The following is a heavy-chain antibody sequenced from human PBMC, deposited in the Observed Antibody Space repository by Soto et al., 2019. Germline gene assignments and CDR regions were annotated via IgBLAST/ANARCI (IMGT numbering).Heavy chain of an antibody. D-gene: IGHD5-18*01. CDR3: ARDPDTAMVYYYYGMDV. Sequence: VASVKVSCKASGYTFTGYYMHWVRQAPGQGLEWMGWINPNSGGTNYAQKFQGRVTMTRDTSISTAYMELSRLRSDDTAVYYCARDPDTAMVYYYYGMDVWGQGTTVTVSS. J-gene: IGHJ6*02. CDR1: GYTFTGYY. V-gene: IGHV1-2*02. CDR2: INPNSGGT.